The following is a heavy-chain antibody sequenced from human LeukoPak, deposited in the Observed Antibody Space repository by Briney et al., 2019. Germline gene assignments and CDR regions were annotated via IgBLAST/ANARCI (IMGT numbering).Heavy chain of an antibody. D-gene: IGHD6-19*01. CDR2: IYYSGST. CDR1: GGSISSSSYY. J-gene: IGHJ4*02. CDR3: ASVRAVAGSYYFDY. Sequence: SETLSLTCTVSGGSISSSSYYWGWIRQPPGKGLEWIGSIYYSGSTYYNPSLKSRVTISVDTSWNQFSLKLSSVTAADTAVYYCASVRAVAGSYYFDYWGQGTLVTVSS. V-gene: IGHV4-39*01.